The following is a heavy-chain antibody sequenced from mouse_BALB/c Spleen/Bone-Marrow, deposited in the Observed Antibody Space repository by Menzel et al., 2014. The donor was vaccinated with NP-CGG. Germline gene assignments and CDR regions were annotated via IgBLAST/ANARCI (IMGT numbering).Heavy chain of an antibody. CDR3: ARADGYYAWFAY. D-gene: IGHD2-3*01. V-gene: IGHV14-3*02. Sequence: VQLQQSGAELVKPGASVKVSCTASGFNIKDTYMHWLKQRPEQGLEWIGRIGPANGNTKYDPKFQGKATITADTSSNTACLQLSSLTSEDTAVYYCARADGYYAWFAYWGQGTLVTVSA. CDR1: GFNIKDTY. CDR2: IGPANGNT. J-gene: IGHJ3*01.